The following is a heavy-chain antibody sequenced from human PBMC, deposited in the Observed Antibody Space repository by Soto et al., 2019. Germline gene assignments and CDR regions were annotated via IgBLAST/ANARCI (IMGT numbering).Heavy chain of an antibody. D-gene: IGHD2-15*01. CDR1: GFTFSNYA. J-gene: IGHJ6*02. CDR2: ISYDGNNK. Sequence: QVQLVESGGGVVQPGRSLRLSCAASGFTFSNYAMYWVRQAPGKGLEWVAVISYDGNNKYYADSVKGRFTISRDNSKNTLYLQMNSLRGEATAVYYCARAGCDGGTCYTLVGLRYGMDVWGQGTTVTVSS. V-gene: IGHV3-30-3*01. CDR3: ARAGCDGGTCYTLVGLRYGMDV.